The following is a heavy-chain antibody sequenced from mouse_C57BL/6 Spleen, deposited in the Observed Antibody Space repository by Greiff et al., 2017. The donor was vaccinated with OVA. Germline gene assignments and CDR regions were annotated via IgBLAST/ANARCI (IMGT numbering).Heavy chain of an antibody. CDR3: STLGGELGRDFGY. J-gene: IGHJ2*01. CDR1: GFNIKDGY. V-gene: IGHV14-4*01. Sequence: VQLQQSGAELVRPGASVTLSCTASGFNIKDGYMHWVKQRPARGLEWIGWIDPEDGDNEYASKFQGKATITADTSSNPAYLQLRRLTSEDTAVYYCSTLGGELGRDFGYWGQGTTVTVST. D-gene: IGHD4-1*01. CDR2: IDPEDGDN.